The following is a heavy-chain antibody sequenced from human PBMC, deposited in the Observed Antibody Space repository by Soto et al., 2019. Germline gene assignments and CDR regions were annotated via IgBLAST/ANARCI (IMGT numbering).Heavy chain of an antibody. CDR2: ISGSGGST. CDR1: GFTFSSYA. V-gene: IGHV3-23*01. CDR3: ATQDYDFWSGPNTNNYGMDV. J-gene: IGHJ6*02. D-gene: IGHD3-3*01. Sequence: LRLSCAASGFTFSSYAMSWVRQAPGKGLEWVSAISGSGGSTYYADSVKGRFTISRDNSKNTLYLQMNSLRAEDTAVYYCATQDYDFWSGPNTNNYGMDVWGQGTTVTVSS.